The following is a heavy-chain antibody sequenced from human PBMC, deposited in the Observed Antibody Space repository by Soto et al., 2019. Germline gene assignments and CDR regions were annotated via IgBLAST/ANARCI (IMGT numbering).Heavy chain of an antibody. V-gene: IGHV3-21*01. CDR3: ARDWSHTAMDNVYYYYYGMDV. CDR1: GFTFSSYS. Sequence: GGSLRLSCAASGFTFSSYSMNWVRQAPGKGLEWVSSISSSSSYIYYADSVKGRFTISRDNAKNSLYLQMNSLRAEDTAVYYCARDWSHTAMDNVYYYYYGMDVWGQGTTVTVSS. J-gene: IGHJ6*02. CDR2: ISSSSSYI. D-gene: IGHD5-18*01.